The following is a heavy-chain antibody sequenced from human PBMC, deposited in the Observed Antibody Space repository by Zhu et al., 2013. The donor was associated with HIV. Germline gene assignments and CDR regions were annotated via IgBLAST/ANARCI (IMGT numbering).Heavy chain of an antibody. D-gene: IGHD3-3*01. J-gene: IGHJ3*02. V-gene: IGHV4-61*01. CDR3: ARWSLRQNAFDI. CDR1: GGSVSSGSYY. Sequence: QVQLQESGPGLVKPSETLSLTCTVSGGSVSSGSYYWSWIRQPPGKGLEWIGYIYYSGSTNYNPSLKSRVTISVDTSKNQFSLKLSSVTAADTAVYYCARWSLRQNAFDIWGQGTMVTVSS. CDR2: IYYSGST.